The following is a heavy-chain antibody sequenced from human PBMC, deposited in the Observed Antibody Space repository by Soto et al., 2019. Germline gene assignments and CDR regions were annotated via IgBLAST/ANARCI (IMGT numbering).Heavy chain of an antibody. D-gene: IGHD5-18*01. CDR3: ARDVDTAMDTNWFDP. CDR2: IIPIFGTA. CDR1: GGTFSSYA. J-gene: IGHJ5*02. V-gene: IGHV1-69*01. Sequence: SVEISCKASGGTFSSYAISWVRQAPGQGLEWMGGIIPIFGTANYAQKFQGRVTMTADESTSTAYMELSSLRSEDTAVYYCARDVDTAMDTNWFDPWSQGTLVTV.